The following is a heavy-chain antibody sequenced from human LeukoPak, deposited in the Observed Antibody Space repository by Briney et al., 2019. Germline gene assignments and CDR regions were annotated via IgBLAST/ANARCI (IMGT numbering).Heavy chain of an antibody. D-gene: IGHD5-12*01. Sequence: PGGSLRLSCAASGFTFSSCEMNWVRQAPGKGLEWVSYISSSGSTIYYADSVKGRFTIPRDNAKNTLYLQMNSLRAEDTAVYYCARDGDIVAAYYFDYWGQGTLVTVSS. CDR2: ISSSGSTI. CDR1: GFTFSSCE. V-gene: IGHV3-48*03. CDR3: ARDGDIVAAYYFDY. J-gene: IGHJ4*02.